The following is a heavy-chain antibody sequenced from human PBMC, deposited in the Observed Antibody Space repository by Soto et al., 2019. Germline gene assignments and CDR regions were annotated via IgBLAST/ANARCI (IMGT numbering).Heavy chain of an antibody. J-gene: IGHJ5*02. Sequence: GESLKISCKGSGYSFTSYCIGWVRQMPGKGLEWMGIIYPGDSDTRYSPSFQGQVTISADKSISTAYLQWSSLKASDTAMYYCARTNIVVVPAAMYWFDPWGQGTLVTVSS. CDR3: ARTNIVVVPAAMYWFDP. D-gene: IGHD2-2*01. CDR2: IYPGDSDT. CDR1: GYSFTSYC. V-gene: IGHV5-51*01.